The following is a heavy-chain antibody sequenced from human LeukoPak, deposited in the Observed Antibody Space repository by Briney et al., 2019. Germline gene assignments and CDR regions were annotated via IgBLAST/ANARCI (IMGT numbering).Heavy chain of an antibody. CDR1: GGSISSGGYY. CDR3: ARVTVTDSIFVY. CDR2: IYYSGST. V-gene: IGHV4-31*03. D-gene: IGHD4-17*01. Sequence: SETLSLTCTVSGGSISSGGYYWSWIRQHPGKGLEWIGYIYYSGSTYYNPSLKSRVTISVDTSKNQFSLKLSSVTAADTAVYYCARVTVTDSIFVYWGQGTLVTVSS. J-gene: IGHJ4*02.